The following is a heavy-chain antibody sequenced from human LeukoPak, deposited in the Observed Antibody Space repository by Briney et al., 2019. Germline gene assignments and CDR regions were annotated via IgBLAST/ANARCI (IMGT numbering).Heavy chain of an antibody. CDR2: IIPIFGTA. D-gene: IGHD5-24*01. Sequence: ASVKVSCKASGGTFSSYAISWVRQAPGQGLEWMGGIIPIFGTANYAQKFQGRVTITTDESTSTAYVELSSLRSEDTAVYYCARGAEMATMRYFQHWGQGTLVTVSS. V-gene: IGHV1-69*05. J-gene: IGHJ1*01. CDR1: GGTFSSYA. CDR3: ARGAEMATMRYFQH.